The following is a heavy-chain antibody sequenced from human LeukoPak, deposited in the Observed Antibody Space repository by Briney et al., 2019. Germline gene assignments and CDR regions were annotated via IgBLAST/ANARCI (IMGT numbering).Heavy chain of an antibody. CDR1: GFTFSGYG. D-gene: IGHD4-17*01. V-gene: IGHV3-33*01. J-gene: IGHJ4*02. CDR3: ARRDGDNDRGFDY. Sequence: GGSLRLSCVASGFTFSGYGMHWVRQAPGKGLEWVAVIWYDGSKKYYADSVKGRFTISRDNSKSTLYLQMNSLRAEDTAVYYCARRDGDNDRGFDYWGQGTLVTVSS. CDR2: IWYDGSKK.